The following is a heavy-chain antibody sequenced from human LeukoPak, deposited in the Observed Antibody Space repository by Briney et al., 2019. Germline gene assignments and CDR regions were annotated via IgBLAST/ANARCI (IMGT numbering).Heavy chain of an antibody. D-gene: IGHD3-22*01. V-gene: IGHV4-59*08. CDR1: GGAISSYY. CDR2: IYYSGST. Sequence: SETLSLTCAVSGGAISSYYWSWIRQPPGKGLEWIGYIYYSGSTNYNPSLKSRVTISVDTSKNQFSLKLSSVTAADTAVYYCARGYYYDSSGYLLGGYYGMDVWGQGTTVTVSS. J-gene: IGHJ6*02. CDR3: ARGYYYDSSGYLLGGYYGMDV.